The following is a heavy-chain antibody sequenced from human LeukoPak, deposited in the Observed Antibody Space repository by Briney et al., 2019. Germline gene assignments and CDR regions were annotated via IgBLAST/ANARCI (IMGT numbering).Heavy chain of an antibody. CDR1: GFTFSSYS. CDR3: ARVLHKRNYDGTDYYGF. V-gene: IGHV3-48*01. J-gene: IGHJ4*02. Sequence: QPGGSLRLSCAASGFTFSSYSVNWVRQTPGKGLEWVSYISSSSSTIYYADSVKGRFTISRDNAKNSLYMQMNSLRAEDTAVYYCARVLHKRNYDGTDYYGFWGQGTLVTVSS. D-gene: IGHD3-22*01. CDR2: ISSSSSTI.